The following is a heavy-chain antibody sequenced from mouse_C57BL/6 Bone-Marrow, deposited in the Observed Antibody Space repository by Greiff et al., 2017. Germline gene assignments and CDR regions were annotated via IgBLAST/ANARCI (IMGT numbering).Heavy chain of an antibody. CDR3: TRRGTVEGFAY. V-gene: IGHV6-6*01. Sequence: EVKLQESGGGLVQPGGSMKLSCAASGFTFSDAWMDWVRQSPEKGLEWVAEIRNKANNHATYYAESVKGRFTISRDDSKSSVYLQMNSLRAEDTGIDYCTRRGTVEGFAYWGQGTLVTVSA. CDR2: IRNKANNHAT. J-gene: IGHJ3*01. D-gene: IGHD1-1*01. CDR1: GFTFSDAW.